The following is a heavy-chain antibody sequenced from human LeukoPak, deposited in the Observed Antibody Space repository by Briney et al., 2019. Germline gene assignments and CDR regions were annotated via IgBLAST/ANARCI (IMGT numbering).Heavy chain of an antibody. V-gene: IGHV3-21*01. D-gene: IGHD3-10*01. CDR1: GFTFGSFT. Sequence: GGSLRLSCAASGFTFGSFTMTWVRQAPGKGLEWVSSITSSSSDIYYADSVKGRFTISRDNAKNSLYLQMNSLRAEDTAVYYCARAVDGSGSYYHILCFDPWGQGPLVTVSS. CDR3: ARAVDGSGSYYHILCFDP. CDR2: ITSSSSDI. J-gene: IGHJ5*02.